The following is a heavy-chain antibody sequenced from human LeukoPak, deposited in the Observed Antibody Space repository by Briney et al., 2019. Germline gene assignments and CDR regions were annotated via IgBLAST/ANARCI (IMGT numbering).Heavy chain of an antibody. CDR1: GYSFSTYW. D-gene: IGHD5-24*01. J-gene: IGHJ4*02. CDR2: IYPGDSDT. Sequence: GESLKISLKGSGYSFSTYWTDWVRQMPGKGLEWMGIIYPGDSDTRYSPSFQGQVTISADKSISTAYLQWSSLKASDTAMYYCARDGYFDYWGQRTLVTVSS. CDR3: ARDGYFDY. V-gene: IGHV5-51*01.